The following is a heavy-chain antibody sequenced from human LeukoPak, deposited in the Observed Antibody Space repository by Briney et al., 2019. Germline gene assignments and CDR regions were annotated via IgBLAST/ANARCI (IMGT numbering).Heavy chain of an antibody. CDR2: INPSGGST. J-gene: IGHJ5*02. CDR3: ARAQYYDSSGYSNLNFFDP. CDR1: GYTFTSHY. Sequence: ASVKVSCKASGYTFTSHYIDWVRQAPGQGLEWMGRINPSGGSTNYAQKFQDRVTMTRDTSTSTVSMELSGLRSEDTAVYYCARAQYYDSSGYSNLNFFDPWGQGTLVTVSS. D-gene: IGHD3-22*01. V-gene: IGHV1-46*01.